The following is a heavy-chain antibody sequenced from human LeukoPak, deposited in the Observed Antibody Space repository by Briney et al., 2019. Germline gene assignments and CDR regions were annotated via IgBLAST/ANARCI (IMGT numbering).Heavy chain of an antibody. J-gene: IGHJ4*02. CDR2: ISGSGGST. D-gene: IGHD2-15*01. Sequence: GGSLRLSCAASGFTFSSYAMSWVRQAPGKGLEWVSAISGSGGSTHYADSVKGRFTISRDNSKNTLYLQMNSLRAEDTAVYYCAKAPGGYCSGGSCYLDYWGQGTLVTVSS. CDR1: GFTFSSYA. CDR3: AKAPGGYCSGGSCYLDY. V-gene: IGHV3-23*01.